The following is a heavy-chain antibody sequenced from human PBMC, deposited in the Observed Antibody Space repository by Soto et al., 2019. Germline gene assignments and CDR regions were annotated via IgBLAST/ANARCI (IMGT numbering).Heavy chain of an antibody. V-gene: IGHV3-64D*06. J-gene: IGHJ5*02. CDR1: GFTFSEYS. D-gene: IGHD2-2*01. Sequence: GGSLRLSCSASGFTFSEYSMHWVRQAPGKGLQYVSTISSDGDITYYADSVKGRFTISRDNSKNTLYLQMNSLRPEDTAVYYCATNPRVPWPWGQGTLVTAPQ. CDR3: ATNPRVPWP. CDR2: ISSDGDIT.